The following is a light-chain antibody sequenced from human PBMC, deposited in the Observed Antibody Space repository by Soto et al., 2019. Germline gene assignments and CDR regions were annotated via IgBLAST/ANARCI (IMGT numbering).Light chain of an antibody. V-gene: IGKV3-20*01. CDR3: QQYGSAPRT. CDR2: AAS. J-gene: IGKJ1*01. CDR1: LSINKNY. Sequence: EVVLTQSPGNLSLSPGERATLSCRANLSINKNYLAWYQQKPGQAPRLLIYAASSRATGIPDRFSGGGSGTDFTLTIGRLEPEDFAVYYCQQYGSAPRTFGQGTKVEVK.